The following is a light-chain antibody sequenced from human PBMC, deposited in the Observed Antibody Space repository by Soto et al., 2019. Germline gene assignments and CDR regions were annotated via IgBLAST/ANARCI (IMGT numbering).Light chain of an antibody. V-gene: IGKV3-11*01. CDR1: QSIGTY. CDR3: QHRSNWPLT. CDR2: DAS. J-gene: IGKJ4*01. Sequence: EIVLTQSPGTLSXXPXXXXTXXXRASQSIGTYLAWYQHNPGQAPRLLIYDASNRATGTPARFSGSGSGTDFTLTISSLEPEDFAVYYCQHRSNWPLTFGGGTKVDIK.